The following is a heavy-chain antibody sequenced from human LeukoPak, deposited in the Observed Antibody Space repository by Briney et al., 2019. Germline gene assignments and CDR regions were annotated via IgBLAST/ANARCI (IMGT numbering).Heavy chain of an antibody. Sequence: GGSLRLSCAASGFTFSSYAMHWVRQAPGKGLEWVAVISYDGSNKYYADSVKGRFTISRDNSKDTLYLQMNSLKTEDTAVYYCTTDMTMIVVVGGMDYFDYWGQGTLVTVSS. D-gene: IGHD3-22*01. CDR3: TTDMTMIVVVGGMDYFDY. CDR2: ISYDGSNK. J-gene: IGHJ4*02. V-gene: IGHV3-30-3*01. CDR1: GFTFSSYA.